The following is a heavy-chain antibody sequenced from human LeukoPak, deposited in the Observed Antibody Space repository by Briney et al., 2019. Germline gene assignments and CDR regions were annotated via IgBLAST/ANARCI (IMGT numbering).Heavy chain of an antibody. Sequence: GGSLRLSCAASGFTFSSYAMSWVRQAPGKGLECVSAISVSGGSTYYADSVKVRFTISRDNSKNTLYLQINRLRAEATAVYYCAKQYCTNGVCYKAFIDYFDYWGRGTLVTVSS. CDR1: GFTFSSYA. CDR2: ISVSGGST. D-gene: IGHD2-8*01. V-gene: IGHV3-23*01. CDR3: AKQYCTNGVCYKAFIDYFDY. J-gene: IGHJ4*02.